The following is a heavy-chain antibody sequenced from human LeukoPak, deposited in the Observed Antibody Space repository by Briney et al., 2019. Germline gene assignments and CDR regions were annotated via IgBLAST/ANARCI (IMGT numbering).Heavy chain of an antibody. Sequence: GGSLRLSCAASGFTFSSYAMNWVRQAPGKGLEWVSSISGRSADIYSADSVKGRFTISRDNAKNSLYLQMNSLRAEDTAVYYCARGDYWGQGTLVTVSS. CDR2: ISGRSADI. J-gene: IGHJ4*02. CDR3: ARGDY. V-gene: IGHV3-21*04. CDR1: GFTFSSYA.